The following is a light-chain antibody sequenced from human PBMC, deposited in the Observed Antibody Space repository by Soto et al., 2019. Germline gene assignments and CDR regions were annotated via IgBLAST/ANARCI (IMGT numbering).Light chain of an antibody. Sequence: DIQMTQSPSSLSASVGDRVTITCRASQSISWYLNWYQQKPGKAPKLLSYAASSLQSGVPSRFSGSGSGTDFTLTISSLQPEDFATYYCQQSYSTPQKTFGQGTKLEIK. V-gene: IGKV1-39*01. J-gene: IGKJ2*01. CDR2: AAS. CDR3: QQSYSTPQKT. CDR1: QSISWY.